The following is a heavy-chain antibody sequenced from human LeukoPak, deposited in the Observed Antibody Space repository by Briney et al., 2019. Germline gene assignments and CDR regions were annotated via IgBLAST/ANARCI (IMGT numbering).Heavy chain of an antibody. CDR1: GYAFISYD. Sequence: ASVKVSCKASGYAFISYDINWVRQATGQGLEWMGWMNPNSGNTGYAQKFQGRVTITRNTSISTAYMELGSLRSEDTAVYYCARGRGYYDSSGYGDSWGQGTLVTVSS. V-gene: IGHV1-8*01. CDR2: MNPNSGNT. CDR3: ARGRGYYDSSGYGDS. J-gene: IGHJ4*02. D-gene: IGHD3-22*01.